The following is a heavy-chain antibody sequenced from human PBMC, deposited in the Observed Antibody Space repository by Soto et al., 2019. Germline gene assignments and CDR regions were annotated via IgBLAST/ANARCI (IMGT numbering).Heavy chain of an antibody. D-gene: IGHD5-18*01. V-gene: IGHV3-30*18. CDR1: GFSFSSLG. J-gene: IGHJ4*02. CDR2: ISYDGSKK. Sequence: GGSLRLSCAVSGFSFSSLGMHWVRQAPGKGLEWVAVISYDGSKKYYADSVEGRFTISRDNSKNTLYLQMNSLRAEDTAVYYCAKGGYNYGYYFDPWGQGTLVTVSS. CDR3: AKGGYNYGYYFDP.